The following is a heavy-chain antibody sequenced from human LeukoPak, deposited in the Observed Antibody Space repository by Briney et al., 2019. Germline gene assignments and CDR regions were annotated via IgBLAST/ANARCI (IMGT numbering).Heavy chain of an antibody. D-gene: IGHD2-2*01. Sequence: GGSLRLSCAASGYTFSHYYMSWVRQAPGKGLEWVANIKQDGSEQFYLDSVKGRFTISRDNAKNALYLQMHSLRVEDTAVYYCARESIVVVPTTMDDASDIWGQGTMVTVSS. CDR3: ARESIVVVPTTMDDASDI. CDR1: GYTFSHYY. V-gene: IGHV3-7*01. J-gene: IGHJ3*02. CDR2: IKQDGSEQ.